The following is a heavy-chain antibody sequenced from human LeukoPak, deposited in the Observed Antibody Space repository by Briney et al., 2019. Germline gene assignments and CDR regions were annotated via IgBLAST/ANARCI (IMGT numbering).Heavy chain of an antibody. Sequence: PSETLSLTCAVYDGSFSGYYWSWIRQPPGKGLEWIGEINHSGSTNYNPSLKSRVTISVDTSKNQFSLKLSSVTAADTAVYYCARDYGSGSYGYYFDYWGQGTLVTVSS. V-gene: IGHV4-34*01. J-gene: IGHJ4*02. CDR2: INHSGST. CDR3: ARDYGSGSYGYYFDY. D-gene: IGHD3-10*01. CDR1: DGSFSGYY.